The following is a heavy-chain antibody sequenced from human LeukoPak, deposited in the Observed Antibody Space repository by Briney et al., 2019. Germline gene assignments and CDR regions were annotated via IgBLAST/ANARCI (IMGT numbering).Heavy chain of an antibody. V-gene: IGHV4-39*07. J-gene: IGHJ4*02. CDR2: INHSGST. CDR3: ARSHSIAAAGTGDY. Sequence: PSETLSLTCTVSGGSISSGDYYWSWIRQPPGKGLEWIGEINHSGSTNYNPSLKSRVTISVDTSKNQFSLKLSSVTAADTAVYYCARSHSIAAAGTGDYWGQGTLVTVSS. CDR1: GGSISSGDYY. D-gene: IGHD6-13*01.